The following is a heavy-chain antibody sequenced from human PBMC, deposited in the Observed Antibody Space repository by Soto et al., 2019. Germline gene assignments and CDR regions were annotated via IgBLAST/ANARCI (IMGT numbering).Heavy chain of an antibody. J-gene: IGHJ4*02. CDR2: ISGSGGST. CDR3: AKGNSHDSSHYFDY. CDR1: GFTFSSYA. Sequence: GGSLRLSCAASGFTFSSYAMSWVRQAPGKGLGWVSAISGSGGSTYYADSVKGRFTVSRDNSKNTLYLQMNSLRAEDTAVYYCAKGNSHDSSHYFDYWGQGTLVTVSS. V-gene: IGHV3-23*01. D-gene: IGHD3-22*01.